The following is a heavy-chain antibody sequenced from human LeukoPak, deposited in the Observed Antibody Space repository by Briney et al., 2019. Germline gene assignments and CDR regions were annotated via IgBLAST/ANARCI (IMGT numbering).Heavy chain of an antibody. CDR2: IYTSGST. Sequence: PSETLSLTCTVSGGSISSGDYYWSWIRQPAGKGLEWIGRIYTSGSTNYNPSLKSRVTISVDTSKNQFSLKLSSVTAADTAVYYCARDGGSGSFDFDYWGQGTLVTVSS. J-gene: IGHJ4*02. CDR1: GGSISSGDYY. CDR3: ARDGGSGSFDFDY. D-gene: IGHD1-26*01. V-gene: IGHV4-61*02.